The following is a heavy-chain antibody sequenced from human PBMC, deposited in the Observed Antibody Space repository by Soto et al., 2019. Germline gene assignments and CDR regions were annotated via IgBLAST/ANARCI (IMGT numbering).Heavy chain of an antibody. J-gene: IGHJ6*02. CDR3: AKEVWRGPMDV. Sequence: GGSLRISCAASGFTFSSYGMHWVRQAPGKGLEWVAVISYDGSNKFYADSVKGRFTISRDNSKNTLYLQMNSLRAEDTAVYYCAKEVWRGPMDVWGQGTTVTVSS. CDR2: ISYDGSNK. CDR1: GFTFSSYG. V-gene: IGHV3-30*18. D-gene: IGHD5-12*01.